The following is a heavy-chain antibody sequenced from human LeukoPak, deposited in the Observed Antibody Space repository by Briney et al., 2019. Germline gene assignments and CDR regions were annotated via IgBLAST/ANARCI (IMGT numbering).Heavy chain of an antibody. CDR3: ASPLRDWYCSSTSCSPMDV. J-gene: IGHJ6*04. CDR2: IYYSGST. CDR1: GGSISSSSYY. Sequence: SETLSLTCTVSGGSISSSSYYWGWIRQPPGKGLEWIGSIYYSGSTYYNPSLKSRVTISVDTSKNQFSLKLSSVTAADTAVYHCASPLRDWYCSSTSCSPMDVWGKGTTVTVSS. D-gene: IGHD2-2*01. V-gene: IGHV4-39*01.